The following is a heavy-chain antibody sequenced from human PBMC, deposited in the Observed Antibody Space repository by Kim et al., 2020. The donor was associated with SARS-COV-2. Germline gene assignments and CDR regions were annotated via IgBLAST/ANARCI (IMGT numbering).Heavy chain of an antibody. CDR1: GFTFSSYG. J-gene: IGHJ6*02. CDR2: ISYDGSNK. D-gene: IGHD5-18*01. CDR3: ARDFPKGGYSYGWGYYYGMYV. V-gene: IGHV3-33*05. Sequence: GGSLRLSCAASGFTFSSYGMHWVRQAPGKGLEWVAVISYDGSNKYYADSVKGRFTISRDNSKNTLYLQMNSLRAEDTAVYYCARDFPKGGYSYGWGYYYGMYVWGQWTTVTVSS.